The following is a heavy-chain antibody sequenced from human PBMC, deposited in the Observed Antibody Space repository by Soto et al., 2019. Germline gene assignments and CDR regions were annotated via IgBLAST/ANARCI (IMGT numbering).Heavy chain of an antibody. CDR2: INPILSMS. Sequence: QVQLVQSGAEVKRPGSSVKVSCKASGDTFTFYSINWVRQAPGLGLEWMGRINPILSMSNYAQRFQGRVKMTADESTSTAYMELSSLRSEDTATYYSACSYGSGCRAFDYWGQGDLVTVSS. CDR3: ACSYGSGCRAFDY. V-gene: IGHV1-69*02. D-gene: IGHD3-10*01. J-gene: IGHJ4*02. CDR1: GDTFTFYS.